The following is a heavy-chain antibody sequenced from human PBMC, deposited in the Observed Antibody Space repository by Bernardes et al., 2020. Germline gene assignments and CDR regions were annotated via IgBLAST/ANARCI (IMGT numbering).Heavy chain of an antibody. CDR2: ISHSSSHK. V-gene: IGHV3-21*04. Sequence: GGCLSPSSAASGFSLSDASMNWVRPAPGKGLEWVASISHSSSHKFYADSVKGRFTISRDNAKNSLYLEMSSLRGDDTAVYYCARVLGPYDYHFAMDVWGQGTTVTVSS. J-gene: IGHJ6*02. CDR1: GFSLSDAS. CDR3: ARVLGPYDYHFAMDV. D-gene: IGHD7-27*01.